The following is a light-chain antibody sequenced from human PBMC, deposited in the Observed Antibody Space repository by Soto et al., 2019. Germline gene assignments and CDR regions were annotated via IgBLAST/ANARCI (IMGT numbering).Light chain of an antibody. CDR2: EVS. Sequence: GLAYPASTSGTLGHSLTISNTGTSSDIGAYIYVSWYQQHPGKASKNRISEVSRRPAGVRERFAGSKSGNTASLTVSGLQAGDEGHYYCSSYAGSNNSVFGTGTKVTLL. J-gene: IGLJ1*01. V-gene: IGLV2-8*01. CDR3: SSYAGSNNSV. CDR1: SSDIGAYIY.